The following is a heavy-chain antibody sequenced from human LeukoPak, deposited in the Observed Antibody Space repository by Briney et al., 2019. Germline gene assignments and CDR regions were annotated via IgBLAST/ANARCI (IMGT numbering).Heavy chain of an antibody. D-gene: IGHD3-10*01. CDR2: IYHSGST. CDR1: GYSISSGYY. CDR3: ARASITMVRGVIQGPNWFDP. V-gene: IGHV4-38-2*01. J-gene: IGHJ5*02. Sequence: SETLSLTCAVSGYSISSGYYWGWIRQPPGKGLEWIGSIYHSGSTYYNPSLKSRVTISVDTSKSQFSLKLSSVTAADTAVYYCARASITMVRGVIQGPNWFDPWGQGTLVTVSS.